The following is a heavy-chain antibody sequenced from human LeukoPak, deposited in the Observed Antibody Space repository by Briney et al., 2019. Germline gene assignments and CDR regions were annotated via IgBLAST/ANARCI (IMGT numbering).Heavy chain of an antibody. V-gene: IGHV4-30-4*01. CDR1: GGSISSGDYY. J-gene: IGHJ6*02. Sequence: SETLSLTCTVSGGSISSGDYYWSWIRQPPGKGLEWIGYIYFRGSTYYNPSLESRVIISLDMSKNQFSLKLSSVTAADTAIYYCARTLGYCSGGNCEDYYYYAMDVWGQGTTVTVSS. CDR2: IYFRGST. CDR3: ARTLGYCSGGNCEDYYYYAMDV. D-gene: IGHD2-15*01.